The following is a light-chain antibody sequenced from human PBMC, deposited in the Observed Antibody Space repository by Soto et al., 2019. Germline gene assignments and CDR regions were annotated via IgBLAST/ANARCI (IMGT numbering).Light chain of an antibody. J-gene: IGLJ3*02. V-gene: IGLV1-44*01. Sequence: QSVLTQPPSASGTPGQRVTFSCSGSSSNIGGNTVSWFQHLPRTAPKLLIFSNSQRPSGVPDRFSGAKSGTSASLAISGLQSEDEANYYCSSHGGINNVVFGGGTKLTVL. CDR1: SSNIGGNT. CDR3: SSHGGINNVV. CDR2: SNS.